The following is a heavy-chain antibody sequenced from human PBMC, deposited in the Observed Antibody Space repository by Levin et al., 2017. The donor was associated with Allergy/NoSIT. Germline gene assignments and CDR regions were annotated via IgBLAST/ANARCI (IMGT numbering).Heavy chain of an antibody. CDR2: INPNSGGT. J-gene: IGHJ5*02. CDR3: ARDSFNQLGVGATTGGGPPGGVDP. V-gene: IGHV1-2*02. D-gene: IGHD1-26*01. CDR1: GYTFTGYY. Sequence: ASVKVSCKASGYTFTGYYMHWVRQAPGQGLEWMGWINPNSGGTNYAQKFQGRVTMTRDTSISTAYMELSRLRSDDTAVYYCARDSFNQLGVGATTGGGPPGGVDPWGQGTLVTVSS.